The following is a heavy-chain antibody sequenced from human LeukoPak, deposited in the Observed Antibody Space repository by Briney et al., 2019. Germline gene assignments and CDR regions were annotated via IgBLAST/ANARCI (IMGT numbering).Heavy chain of an antibody. CDR1: GYTFTSYG. V-gene: IGHV1-18*01. CDR2: ISAYNGNT. CDR3: ARDRSGYCSSTSCYSSYDY. Sequence: ASVKASCKASGYTFTSYGISWVRQAPGQGLELMGWISAYNGNTNYAQKLQGRVTMTTDTSSSTAYMKLRSLRSDDTTGYYCARDRSGYCSSTSCYSSYDYWGQGTLVTVSS. J-gene: IGHJ4*02. D-gene: IGHD2-2*02.